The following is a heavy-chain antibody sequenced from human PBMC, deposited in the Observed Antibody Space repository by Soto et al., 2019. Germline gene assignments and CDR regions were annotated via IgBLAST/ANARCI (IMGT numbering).Heavy chain of an antibody. V-gene: IGHV4-61*01. CDR1: GGSVSSGSSY. J-gene: IGHJ1*01. D-gene: IGHD1-7*01. CDR3: ARETGENWTYEAH. CDR2: VYYSGST. Sequence: SETLSLTCTVSGGSVSSGSSYWSWIRQPPGQGLEWIGDVYYSGSTTDNPSLRSRVIISLDTSKNQFSLNLQSATAADTALYYCARETGENWTYEAHWGPGTLVTVSS.